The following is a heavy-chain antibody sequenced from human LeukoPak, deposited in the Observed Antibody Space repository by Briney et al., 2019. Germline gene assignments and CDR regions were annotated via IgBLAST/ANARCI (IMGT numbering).Heavy chain of an antibody. D-gene: IGHD6-19*01. CDR1: GFTFSSYS. CDR2: ISSSSSYI. Sequence: AGSLRLSCAASGFTFSSYSMNWVRQAPGKGLEWVSSISSSSSYIYYADSVKGRFTISRDNAKNSLYLQMNSLRAEDTAVYYCARGGIAVAGTEGKHYYYYGMDVWGQGTTVTVSS. J-gene: IGHJ6*02. CDR3: ARGGIAVAGTEGKHYYYYGMDV. V-gene: IGHV3-21*01.